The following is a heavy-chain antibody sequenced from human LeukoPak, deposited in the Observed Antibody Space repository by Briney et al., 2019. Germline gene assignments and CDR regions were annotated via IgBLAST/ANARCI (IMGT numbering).Heavy chain of an antibody. J-gene: IGHJ3*02. V-gene: IGHV3-72*01. Sequence: PGGSLRLSCAASGVTLSDHHMDWVRQAPGKGLEWVGRTRDKARGYTTEYAASVKGRFTISRDDSKTLVYLQMNSLKTEDTAVYFCARDGAECDNIAFDRWGQGTVVTVSS. CDR2: TRDKARGYTT. D-gene: IGHD3-3*01. CDR1: GVTLSDHH. CDR3: ARDGAECDNIAFDR.